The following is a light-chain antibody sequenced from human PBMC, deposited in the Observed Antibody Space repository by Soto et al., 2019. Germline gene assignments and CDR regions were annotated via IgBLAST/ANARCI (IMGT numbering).Light chain of an antibody. CDR2: AAS. CDR1: QSISSY. Sequence: DIQMTQSPSSLSASVGDRVTITCRASQSISSYLNWYQQKPGKAPKLLIYAASSLQSGVPSRFSGSGSVTDFTLTISSLPPEDFATYYCQQSYSTPLTFGGGTKVEIK. CDR3: QQSYSTPLT. J-gene: IGKJ4*01. V-gene: IGKV1-39*01.